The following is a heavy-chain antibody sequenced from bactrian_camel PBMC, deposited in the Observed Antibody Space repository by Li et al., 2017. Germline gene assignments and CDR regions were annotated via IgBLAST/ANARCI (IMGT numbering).Heavy chain of an antibody. CDR2: LCSNGDT. CDR1: GFTSSSYC. CDR3: AAVRYGVTWYPLCRARSADFGY. D-gene: IGHD6*01. J-gene: IGHJ6*01. Sequence: QVQLVESGGDSVQAGGSLRLSCAASGFTSSSYCMTWFRQAAGREREGVAGLCSNGDTRYDDSVKGRFTISQDNAKNAVYLQMDSLKPEDTAMYYCAAVRYGVTWYPLCRARSADFGYWGQGTQVTVS. V-gene: IGHV3S6*01.